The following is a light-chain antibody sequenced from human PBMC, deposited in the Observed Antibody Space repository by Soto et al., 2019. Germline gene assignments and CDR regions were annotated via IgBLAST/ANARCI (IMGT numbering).Light chain of an antibody. Sequence: EIVLTQSPGTLSLSPGERATLSCRTSQSISSNYFAWYQQKPGQAPRLLIYGASSRATGIPERFSGSGSGTDFTLTINRLEPEDFALYYCQQYGGSSWTFGQGTKVDIK. CDR2: GAS. CDR3: QQYGGSSWT. J-gene: IGKJ1*01. CDR1: QSISSNY. V-gene: IGKV3-20*01.